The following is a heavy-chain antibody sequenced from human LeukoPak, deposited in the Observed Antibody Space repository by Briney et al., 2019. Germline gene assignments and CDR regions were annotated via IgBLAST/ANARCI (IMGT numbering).Heavy chain of an antibody. Sequence: SQTLSLTCAVSGGSISSGSYSWSWIRQPPGKGLEWIGYIFYSGNTYYNASLKSRVTISVDTSKNQFSLKLSSVTAADTAVYYCARQATYFYYGSGSYRTLDYWGQGTLVTVSS. CDR1: GGSISSGSYS. J-gene: IGHJ4*02. D-gene: IGHD3-10*01. CDR3: ARQATYFYYGSGSYRTLDY. CDR2: IFYSGNT. V-gene: IGHV4-30-2*03.